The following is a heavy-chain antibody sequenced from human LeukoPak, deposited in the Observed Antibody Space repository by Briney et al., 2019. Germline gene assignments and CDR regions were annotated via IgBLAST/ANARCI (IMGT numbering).Heavy chain of an antibody. CDR3: AKVLYGAHDAFDV. CDR1: GFAFTNYA. CDR2: MSESDDKT. J-gene: IGHJ3*01. D-gene: IGHD4-17*01. V-gene: IGHV3-23*01. Sequence: GGSLRLSCTASGFAFTNYAMGWVRQAQGKGLEWVTVMSESDDKTFYADSVKGRFTISRDNSKNMLFLQMNNLRAEDTALYYCAKVLYGAHDAFDVWGQGTTVTVSS.